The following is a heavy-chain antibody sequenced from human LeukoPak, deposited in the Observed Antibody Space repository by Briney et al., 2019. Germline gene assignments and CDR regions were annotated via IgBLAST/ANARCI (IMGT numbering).Heavy chain of an antibody. Sequence: GSLRLSCAASGFTFNSYSMNWVRQAPGKGLEWVSSISSSSYIYYADSVKGRFTISRDNAKNSLYLQMNSLRAEDTAVYYCARVGIVVVPAAISFDYYYGMDVWGQGTTVTVSS. D-gene: IGHD2-2*01. J-gene: IGHJ6*02. CDR2: ISSSSYI. V-gene: IGHV3-21*01. CDR1: GFTFNSYS. CDR3: ARVGIVVVPAAISFDYYYGMDV.